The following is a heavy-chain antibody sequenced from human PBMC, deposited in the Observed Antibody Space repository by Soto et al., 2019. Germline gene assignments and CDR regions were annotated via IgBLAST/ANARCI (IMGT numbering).Heavy chain of an antibody. D-gene: IGHD2-2*03. Sequence: QVQLVQSGAEVKKPGASVKVSCKASGYTFTSYYMHWVRQAPGQGLEWMGIINPSGGSTTYAQKFQGRVTMTRDTSTSTVYMGLSSLRSEDTAVYYCAKDGSSYYFDCWGHGTLVTVSS. CDR2: INPSGGST. J-gene: IGHJ4*01. V-gene: IGHV1-46*01. CDR1: GYTFTSYY. CDR3: AKDGSSYYFDC.